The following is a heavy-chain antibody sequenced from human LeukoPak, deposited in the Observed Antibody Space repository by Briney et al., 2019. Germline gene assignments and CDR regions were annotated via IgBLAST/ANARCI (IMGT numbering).Heavy chain of an antibody. V-gene: IGHV3-53*04. CDR1: GFTLSSNY. D-gene: IGHD2-15*01. CDR2: IYSGGST. J-gene: IGHJ4*02. Sequence: GGSLRLSCAASGFTLSSNYMSWVRQAPGKGREGVSVIYSGGSTYYADSVTGRFTISRHNSKNTLYLQMNSLRAEDTAVYYCARDPVVGDLGGSWGQGTLVTVSS. CDR3: ARDPVVGDLGGS.